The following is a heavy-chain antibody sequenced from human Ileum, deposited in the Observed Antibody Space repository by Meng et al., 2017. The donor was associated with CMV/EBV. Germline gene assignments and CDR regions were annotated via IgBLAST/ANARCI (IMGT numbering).Heavy chain of an antibody. D-gene: IGHD1-26*01. CDR3: ARAEWELKDYYYYGMDV. CDR2: INPNSGAT. V-gene: IGHV1-2*02. CDR1: GYTLTGYY. Sequence: ASVKVSCKASGYTLTGYYMHWVRQAPGQGLEWMGWINPNSGATKSAQKFQGRVTMTRNTSISTAYMELSSLRSEDTAVYYCARAEWELKDYYYYGMDVWGQGTTVTVSS. J-gene: IGHJ6*02.